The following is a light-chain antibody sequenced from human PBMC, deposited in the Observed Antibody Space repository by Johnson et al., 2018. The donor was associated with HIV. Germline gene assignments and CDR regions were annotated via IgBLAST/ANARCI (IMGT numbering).Light chain of an antibody. CDR1: SSNIGNNY. CDR2: ENT. CDR3: GTWDSSLSAGGYV. V-gene: IGLV1-51*02. Sequence: QSLLTQPPSVSAAPGQKVTISCSGSSSNIGNNYVSWYRQLPGTAPKLLIYENTQRPSGIPDRFSGSKSGTSATLGITGLQTGDEADYYCGTWDSSLSAGGYVFGTGTKVTVL. J-gene: IGLJ1*01.